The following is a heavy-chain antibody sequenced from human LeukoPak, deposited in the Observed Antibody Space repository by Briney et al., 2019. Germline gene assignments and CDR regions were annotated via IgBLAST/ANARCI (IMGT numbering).Heavy chain of an antibody. Sequence: GGSLRLSCAASGFTFRSYAMSWVRQAPGKGLEWVSSLSASGDSSYFADSVKGRFTISRDNFRNTLDLQMSSLRAEDTAVYFCAKSTARISGCPDPWGQGTLVTVSS. CDR3: AKSTARISGCPDP. CDR1: GFTFRSYA. CDR2: LSASGDSS. D-gene: IGHD6-19*01. V-gene: IGHV3-23*01. J-gene: IGHJ5*02.